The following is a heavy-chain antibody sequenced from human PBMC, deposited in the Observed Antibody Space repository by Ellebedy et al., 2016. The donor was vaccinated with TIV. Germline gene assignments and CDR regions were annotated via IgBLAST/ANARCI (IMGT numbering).Heavy chain of an antibody. J-gene: IGHJ4*02. V-gene: IGHV4-34*01. CDR3: ARGRSLFDY. CDR2: INHSGST. Sequence: SETLSLXCAVYGGSFSGYYWSWIRQPPGKGLEWIGEINHSGSTNYNPSLKSRVTMSVDTSKNQFSLKLSSVTAADTAVYYCARGRSLFDYWGQGTLVTVSS. CDR1: GGSFSGYY.